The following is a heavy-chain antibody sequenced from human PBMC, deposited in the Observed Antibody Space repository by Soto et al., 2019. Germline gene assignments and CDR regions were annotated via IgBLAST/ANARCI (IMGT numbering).Heavy chain of an antibody. V-gene: IGHV3-33*01. D-gene: IGHD1-1*01. J-gene: IGHJ4*02. CDR2: IWFDENNK. CDR3: ARGATGTGGGNHFDY. Sequence: AGGSLRLSCAASGFTFSNYGMHWVRQAPGKGLEWVAVIWFDENNKYYADSVKGRYTISRDNSKNTLYLQMNSLRGEGTAVYYCARGATGTGGGNHFDYWGQGTLVTVSS. CDR1: GFTFSNYG.